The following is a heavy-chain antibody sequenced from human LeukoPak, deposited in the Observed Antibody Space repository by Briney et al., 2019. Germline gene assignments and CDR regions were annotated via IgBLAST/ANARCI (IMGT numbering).Heavy chain of an antibody. V-gene: IGHV3-30*18. CDR3: AKEIVVVPAAPRGAFDI. Sequence: PGGSLRLSCAASGFTFSNYGMHWVRQAPGKGLEWVAVISDDGSKKYYADSVKGRFTISRDNSKNTLYLQMNSLRAEDTAVYYCAKEIVVVPAAPRGAFDIWGQGTMVTVSS. CDR1: GFTFSNYG. D-gene: IGHD2-2*01. J-gene: IGHJ3*02. CDR2: ISDDGSKK.